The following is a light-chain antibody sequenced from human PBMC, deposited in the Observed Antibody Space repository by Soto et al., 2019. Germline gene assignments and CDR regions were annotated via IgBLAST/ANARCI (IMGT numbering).Light chain of an antibody. J-gene: IGKJ5*01. CDR2: AAS. CDR3: QQYYSYPPIT. Sequence: IQMTQSPSSLSASVGDRVTITCRASLAISSYLAWYQQKPGKAPKLLIYAASTLQSGVPSRFSGSGSGTDFTLTISCLQSEDFATYYCQQYYSYPPITFGQGTRLEI. V-gene: IGKV1-8*01. CDR1: LAISSY.